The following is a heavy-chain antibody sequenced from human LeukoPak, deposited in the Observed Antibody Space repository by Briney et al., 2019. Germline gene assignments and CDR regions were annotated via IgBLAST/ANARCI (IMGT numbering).Heavy chain of an antibody. V-gene: IGHV3-74*01. CDR1: GFTFSSYW. CDR3: ARVGSWLADY. J-gene: IGHJ4*02. D-gene: IGHD6-19*01. Sequence: GGSLRLSCAASGFTFSSYWMHWVRQAPGKGLVWVSRINSDGSSTSYAESVKGRFTISRDNAKNTLYLQMSSRRAEAAAVYYCARVGSWLADYWGQGTLVTVSS. CDR2: INSDGSST.